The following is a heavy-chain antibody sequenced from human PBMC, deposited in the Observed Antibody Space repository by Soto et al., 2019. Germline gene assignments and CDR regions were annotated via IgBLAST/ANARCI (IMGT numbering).Heavy chain of an antibody. Sequence: ASVKVSCEASGYIFAAYAMHWVRQAPGQRLEWMGWINAGNGDTRSSQRFQARLTITRDTSASTAYMELSSLSSEDTAVYYCAKGTNPTSFTLDYWGQGTLVTVSS. V-gene: IGHV1-3*01. J-gene: IGHJ4*02. CDR1: GYIFAAYA. CDR3: AKGTNPTSFTLDY. CDR2: INAGNGDT.